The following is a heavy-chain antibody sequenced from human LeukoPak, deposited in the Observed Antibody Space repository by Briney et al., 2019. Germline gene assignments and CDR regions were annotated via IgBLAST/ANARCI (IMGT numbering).Heavy chain of an antibody. CDR3: ATYYRGTGGRGY. CDR2: IYYSGTT. V-gene: IGHV4-59*11. J-gene: IGHJ4*02. D-gene: IGHD4-23*01. CDR1: GDSISGQH. Sequence: SETLSLTCNVSGDSISGQHLTWIRQPPGKGLEWIGQIYYSGTTHYNPALQSRVTMSLDTSKTHFSLKVTSVTAADTAVYYCATYYRGTGGRGYWGQGTLVTVSS.